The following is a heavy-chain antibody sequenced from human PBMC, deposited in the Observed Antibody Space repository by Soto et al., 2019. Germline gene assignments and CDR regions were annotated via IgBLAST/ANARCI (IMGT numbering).Heavy chain of an antibody. Sequence: GGSLRLSCAASGFTFSSYAMSWVRQAPGKGLEWVSAISGSGGSTYYADSVKGRFTISRDNSKNTLYLQRNSRRAEDTAVYYCAKDLYSSSWTLRYYFDYWGQGTLVTVSS. CDR2: ISGSGGST. V-gene: IGHV3-23*01. CDR1: GFTFSSYA. D-gene: IGHD6-13*01. J-gene: IGHJ4*02. CDR3: AKDLYSSSWTLRYYFDY.